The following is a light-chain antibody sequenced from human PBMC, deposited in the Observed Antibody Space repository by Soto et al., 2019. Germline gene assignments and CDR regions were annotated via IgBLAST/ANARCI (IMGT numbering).Light chain of an antibody. Sequence: QSVLTQPPSVSGSPGQSVTISCTGTSSDVGSYDRVSWYQQPPGTAPKLMIYEVSFRPSGVPDRFSGSKSGNTASLTISGLQADDEADYYCRSYTSSSTYVFGTGNKVTVL. CDR2: EVS. J-gene: IGLJ1*01. CDR3: RSYTSSSTYV. CDR1: SSDVGSYDR. V-gene: IGLV2-18*02.